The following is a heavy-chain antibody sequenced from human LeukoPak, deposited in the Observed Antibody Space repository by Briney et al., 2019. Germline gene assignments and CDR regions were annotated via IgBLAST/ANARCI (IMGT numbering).Heavy chain of an antibody. CDR3: ATRYYYDSSGYSEFDY. J-gene: IGHJ4*02. V-gene: IGHV4-39*01. CDR2: IYYSGST. CDR1: GGSISSSSYY. D-gene: IGHD3-22*01. Sequence: PSETLSLTCTVSGGSISSSSYYWGWIRQPPGKGLEWIGSIYYSGSTYYNPSLKSRVTISVDTPKNQFSLKLSSVTAADTAVYYCATRYYYDSSGYSEFDYWGQGTLVTVSS.